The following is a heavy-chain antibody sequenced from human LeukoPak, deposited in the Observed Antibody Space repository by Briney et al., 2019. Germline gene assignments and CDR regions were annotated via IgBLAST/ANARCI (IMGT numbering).Heavy chain of an antibody. Sequence: GSSVKVSCKASGGTFSSYAISWVRQAPGQGLEWMGGIILIFGTANYAQKFQGRVTITADESTSTAYMELSSLRSEDTAVYYCARGNWNFHWFDPWGQGTLVTVSS. J-gene: IGHJ5*02. CDR2: IILIFGTA. CDR1: GGTFSSYA. CDR3: ARGNWNFHWFDP. V-gene: IGHV1-69*01. D-gene: IGHD1-7*01.